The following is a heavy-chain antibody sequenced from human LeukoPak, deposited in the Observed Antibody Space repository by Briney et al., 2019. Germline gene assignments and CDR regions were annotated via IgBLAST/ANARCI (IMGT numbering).Heavy chain of an antibody. J-gene: IGHJ3*02. CDR2: ISAYNGNT. CDR3: ASPTETTVDAFDI. Sequence: SVKVSCKTSGYTFTRYGITWERHAPRQVLEWMGWISAYNGNTNYAQKLQGRVTMTTDTSTSTAYMELRSLRSDDTAVYYCASPTETTVDAFDIWGQGTMVTVSS. V-gene: IGHV1-18*01. CDR1: GYTFTRYG. D-gene: IGHD4-17*01.